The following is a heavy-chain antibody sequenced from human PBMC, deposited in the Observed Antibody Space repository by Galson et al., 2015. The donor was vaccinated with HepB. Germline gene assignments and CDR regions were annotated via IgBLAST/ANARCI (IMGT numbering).Heavy chain of an antibody. V-gene: IGHV3-21*01. CDR1: GFTFSSYA. CDR3: ARDERRCSGGSCYPLDY. Sequence: SLRLSCAASGFTFSSYAMNWVRQAPGKGLEWVSSISSSSRSIYYADSLKCRFTISRDNAKNSLYLQMNSLRAEDTAVYYCARDERRCSGGSCYPLDYWGQGTLVTVSS. CDR2: ISSSSRSI. D-gene: IGHD2-15*01. J-gene: IGHJ4*02.